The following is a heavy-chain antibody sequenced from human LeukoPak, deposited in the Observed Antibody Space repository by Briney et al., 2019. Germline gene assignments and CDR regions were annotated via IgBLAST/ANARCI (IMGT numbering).Heavy chain of an antibody. CDR2: FYSGGST. CDR3: AKEPGGGWRTIDY. J-gene: IGHJ4*02. V-gene: IGHV3-53*01. CDR1: GFSVSDNY. Sequence: PGESLRLSCAASGFSVSDNYMSWVRQAPGKGLEWVSVFYSGGSTYHADSVKGRFTISRDNSKNMLSLQMNSLRADDTALYHCAKEPGGGWRTIDYWGQGTLVTVSS. D-gene: IGHD6-19*01.